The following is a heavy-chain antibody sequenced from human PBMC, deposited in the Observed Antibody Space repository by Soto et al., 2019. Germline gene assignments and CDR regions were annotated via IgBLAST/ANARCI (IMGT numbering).Heavy chain of an antibody. CDR3: AAEQQLEGGGYYYYYMDV. Sequence: ASVKVSCKASGFTFTSSAMQWVRQARGQRLEWIGWIVVGSGNTNYAQKFQERVTITRDMSTSTAYMELSSLRSEDTAVYYCAAEQQLEGGGYYYYYMDVWGKGTTVTVSS. V-gene: IGHV1-58*02. CDR2: IVVGSGNT. J-gene: IGHJ6*03. CDR1: GFTFTSSA. D-gene: IGHD6-13*01.